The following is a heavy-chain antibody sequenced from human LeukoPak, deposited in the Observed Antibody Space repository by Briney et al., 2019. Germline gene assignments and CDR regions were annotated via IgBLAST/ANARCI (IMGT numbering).Heavy chain of an antibody. Sequence: PGGSLRLSCAASGFMFSSYWMTWVRQAPGKGLEWAANINQDGSERYHMDSVKGRFTISRDNAKNSLYLQMNSLRAEDTAVYYCARVYCTNGVCHLDYWGQGTLVTVSS. CDR3: ARVYCTNGVCHLDY. V-gene: IGHV3-7*01. J-gene: IGHJ4*02. CDR1: GFMFSSYW. D-gene: IGHD2-8*01. CDR2: INQDGSER.